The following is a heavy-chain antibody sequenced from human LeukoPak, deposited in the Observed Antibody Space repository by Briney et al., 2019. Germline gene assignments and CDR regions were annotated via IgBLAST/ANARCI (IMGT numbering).Heavy chain of an antibody. D-gene: IGHD3-22*01. CDR1: GFTFSTSG. Sequence: GGSLRLSCAASGFTFSTSGMHWVRQSPGKGLEWMALISYDGSYKDFADSVQGRFTISRDNSKNTLYLQMNSLRPEDTAVYYCAKEEYYYDSSGYYRGGMAFDIWGQGTMVTVSS. V-gene: IGHV3-30*18. CDR2: ISYDGSYK. CDR3: AKEEYYYDSSGYYRGGMAFDI. J-gene: IGHJ3*02.